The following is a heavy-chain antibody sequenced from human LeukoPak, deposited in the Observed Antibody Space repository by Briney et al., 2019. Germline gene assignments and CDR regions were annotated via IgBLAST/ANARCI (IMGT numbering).Heavy chain of an antibody. V-gene: IGHV3-21*01. CDR2: ISSSSSYI. Sequence: PGGSLRLSCAASGFTFNSYGMNWVRQAPGKGLEWVSSISSSSSYIYYADSVKGRFTISRDNAKNSLYLQVNSLRAEDTAVYYCARQYYDIWSGYYTADYYFDYWGQGTLVTVSS. CDR1: GFTFNSYG. J-gene: IGHJ4*02. D-gene: IGHD3-3*01. CDR3: ARQYYDIWSGYYTADYYFDY.